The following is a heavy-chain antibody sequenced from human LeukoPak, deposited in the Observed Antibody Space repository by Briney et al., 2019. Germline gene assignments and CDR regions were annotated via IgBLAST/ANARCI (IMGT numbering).Heavy chain of an antibody. CDR3: AREKYSSSWYGQGENWFDP. CDR2: IYNSGST. J-gene: IGHJ5*02. Sequence: SETLSLTCTVSGDSMSTYYWTWIRQPPGKGLEWIGYIYNSGSTNYNPSLKSRVTISVDTSKNQFSLKLSSVTAADTAVYYCAREKYSSSWYGQGENWFDPWGQGTLVTVSS. CDR1: GDSMSTYY. V-gene: IGHV4-4*08. D-gene: IGHD6-13*01.